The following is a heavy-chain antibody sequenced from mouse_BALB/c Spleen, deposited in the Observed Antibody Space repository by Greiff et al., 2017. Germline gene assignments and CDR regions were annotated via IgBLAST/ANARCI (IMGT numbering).Heavy chain of an antibody. V-gene: IGHV14-1*02. D-gene: IGHD1-1*01. CDR3: ARGYGSSSPLDY. J-gene: IGHJ2*01. CDR2: IDPENGNT. Sequence: VQLQQSGAELVRPGALVKLSCKASGFNIKDYYMHWVKQRPEQGLEWIGWIDPENGNTIYDPKFQGKASITADTSSNTAYLQLSSLTSEDTAVYYCARGYGSSSPLDYRGQGTTLTVSS. CDR1: GFNIKDYY.